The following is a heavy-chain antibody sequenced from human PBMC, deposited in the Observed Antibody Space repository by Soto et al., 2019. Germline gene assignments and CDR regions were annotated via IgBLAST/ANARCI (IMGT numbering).Heavy chain of an antibody. D-gene: IGHD4-17*01. Sequence: VQLVESGGGVVQPGRSLRLSCAASGFTFSSYAMHWVRQAPGKGLEWVAVISYDGSNKYYADSVKGRFTISRDNSKNTLYLQMNSLRAEDTAVYYCARDRREGYGDIQFFFDYWGQGTLVTVSS. CDR1: GFTFSSYA. CDR3: ARDRREGYGDIQFFFDY. CDR2: ISYDGSNK. J-gene: IGHJ4*02. V-gene: IGHV3-30-3*01.